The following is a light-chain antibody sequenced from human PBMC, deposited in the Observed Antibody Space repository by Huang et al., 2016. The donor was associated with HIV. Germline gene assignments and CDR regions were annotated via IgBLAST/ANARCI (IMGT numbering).Light chain of an antibody. CDR1: QSLLYSLNNKSY. V-gene: IGKV4-1*01. Sequence: DIVMTQSPDSLSVSPGERATIDGKSSQSLLYSLNNKSYLAWFQQKPGRPPKLLLYWASTRESGIPERFSGSGSGTDFTLTINNLQPEDVATYYCQQYYQNPQTFGQGT. CDR2: WAS. J-gene: IGKJ5*01. CDR3: QQYYQNPQT.